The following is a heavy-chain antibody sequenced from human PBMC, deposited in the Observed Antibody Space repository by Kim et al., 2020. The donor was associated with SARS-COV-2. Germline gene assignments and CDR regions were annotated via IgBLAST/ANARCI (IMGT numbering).Heavy chain of an antibody. D-gene: IGHD3-10*01. V-gene: IGHV3-15*04. J-gene: IGHJ4*02. CDR1: GLSFKNVW. CDR3: TTVFDFGSGGSHPNYSDD. CDR2: IESKTDGGTS. Sequence: GGSLRLSCAASGLSFKNVWMNWVRQAPGKGLEWVASIESKTDGGTSHYAAAVKDRFIISRDDSKNTVFLQMHSLKTEDTGMYFCTTVFDFGSGGSHPNYSDDWGLGTLVTVSS.